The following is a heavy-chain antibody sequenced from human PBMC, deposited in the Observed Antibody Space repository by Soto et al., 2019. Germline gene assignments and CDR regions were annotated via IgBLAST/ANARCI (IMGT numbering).Heavy chain of an antibody. V-gene: IGHV3-33*01. D-gene: IGHD3-22*01. J-gene: IGHJ4*02. Sequence: ESGGGVVQPGRSLRLSCAASGFTFSSYGMHWVRQAPGKGLEWVAVIWYDGSNKYYADSVKGRFTISRDNSKNTLYLQMNSLRAEDTAVYYCARGLHYYDSSGYLSYWGQGTLVTVSS. CDR2: IWYDGSNK. CDR1: GFTFSSYG. CDR3: ARGLHYYDSSGYLSY.